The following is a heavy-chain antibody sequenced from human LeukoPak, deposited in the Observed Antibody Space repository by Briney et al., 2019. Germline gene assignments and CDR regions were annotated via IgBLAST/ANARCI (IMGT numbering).Heavy chain of an antibody. Sequence: SETLSLTCTVSGGSISSYYWSWIRQPPGKGLEWIGYIYYSGSTNYNPSLKSRVTISVDTSKNQFSLKLSSVTAADTAVYYCARGGVALDYWGQGTLVTVSS. CDR1: GGSISSYY. CDR2: IYYSGST. V-gene: IGHV4-59*12. J-gene: IGHJ4*02. CDR3: ARGGVALDY. D-gene: IGHD2-8*01.